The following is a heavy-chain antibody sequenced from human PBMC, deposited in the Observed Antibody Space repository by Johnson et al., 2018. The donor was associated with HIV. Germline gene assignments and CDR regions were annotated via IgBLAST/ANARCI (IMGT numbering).Heavy chain of an antibody. CDR1: GFTFSSYA. J-gene: IGHJ3*02. D-gene: IGHD1-26*01. Sequence: QVQLVESGGGVVQPGRSLRLSCVASGFTFSSYAMHWVRQAPGKGLEWVAVISYDGSNKYYADSVKGRFTISRDNSKNTLYLQMNSLRAEDTAVYYCAKARGIVGATGAFDIWGQGTMVTVSS. CDR3: AKARGIVGATGAFDI. V-gene: IGHV3-30*18. CDR2: ISYDGSNK.